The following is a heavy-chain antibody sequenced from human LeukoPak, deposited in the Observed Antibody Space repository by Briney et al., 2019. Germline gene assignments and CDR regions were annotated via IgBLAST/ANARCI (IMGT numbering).Heavy chain of an antibody. CDR1: GFTFSAYA. Sequence: GGSLRLSCAASGFTFSAYAMHWVRQAPGKGLEWVAFIRYDGSNEYYADSVKGRFTISRDNSKNTLFLQMNSLRPEDTAVYYCAKDLPTYSSAWYADFDYWGQGTLVTVSS. CDR2: IRYDGSNE. J-gene: IGHJ4*02. CDR3: AKDLPTYSSAWYADFDY. D-gene: IGHD6-19*01. V-gene: IGHV3-30*02.